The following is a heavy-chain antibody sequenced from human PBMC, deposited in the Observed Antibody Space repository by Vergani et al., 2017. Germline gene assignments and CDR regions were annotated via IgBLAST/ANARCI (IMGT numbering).Heavy chain of an antibody. D-gene: IGHD6-13*01. CDR2: ISSSSSYI. CDR1: GFTFSSYS. Sequence: VQLVESGGGLVKPGGSLRLSCAASGFTFSSYSMNWVRQAPGKGLEWVSSISSSSSYIYYADSVKGRFTISRDNAKNSLYLQMNSLRAEDTAVYYCARVGIAAAGMTYYYYYYMDVWGKGTTVTVSS. J-gene: IGHJ6*03. V-gene: IGHV3-21*01. CDR3: ARVGIAAAGMTYYYYYYMDV.